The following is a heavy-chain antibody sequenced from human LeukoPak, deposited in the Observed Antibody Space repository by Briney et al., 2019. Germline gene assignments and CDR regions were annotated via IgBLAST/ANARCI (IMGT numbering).Heavy chain of an antibody. CDR2: IYYSGST. CDR3: ARDSGSGGTIDY. CDR1: DGSISSSSYY. V-gene: IGHV4-39*02. Sequence: SETLSLTCTVSDGSISSSSYYWGWIRQPPGKGLEWIGSIYYSGSTYCNPSLKSRVTISVDTSKNQFSLKLSSVTAADTAVYYCARDSGSGGTIDYWGQGTLVTVSS. D-gene: IGHD2-15*01. J-gene: IGHJ4*02.